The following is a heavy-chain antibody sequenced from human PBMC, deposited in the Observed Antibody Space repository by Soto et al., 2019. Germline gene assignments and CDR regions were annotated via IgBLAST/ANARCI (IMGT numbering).Heavy chain of an antibody. Sequence: GASVKVSCKASGYTFSGFYMNWVRQAPGQGLEWMGWNNHNSGGTKSAEKFQGRVTMTRDTSISTAYMELSRLTSDDTAVYYCASAAVTGTAGLDFWGQGTQVTVSS. J-gene: IGHJ4*02. CDR3: ASAAVTGTAGLDF. CDR1: GYTFSGFY. CDR2: NNHNSGGT. V-gene: IGHV1-2*02. D-gene: IGHD6-19*01.